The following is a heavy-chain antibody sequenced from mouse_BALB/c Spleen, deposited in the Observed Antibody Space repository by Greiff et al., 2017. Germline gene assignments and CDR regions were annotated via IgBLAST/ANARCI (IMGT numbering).Heavy chain of an antibody. CDR1: GFTFSDYY. V-gene: IGHV5-4*02. Sequence: EVQLVESGGGLVKPGGSLKLSCAASGFTFSDYYMYWVRQTPEKRLEWVATISDGGSYTYYPDSVKGRFTISRDNAKNNLYLQMSSLKSEDTAMYYCARGGDGNSYFDYWGQGTTLTVSS. D-gene: IGHD2-1*01. J-gene: IGHJ2*01. CDR2: ISDGGSYT. CDR3: ARGGDGNSYFDY.